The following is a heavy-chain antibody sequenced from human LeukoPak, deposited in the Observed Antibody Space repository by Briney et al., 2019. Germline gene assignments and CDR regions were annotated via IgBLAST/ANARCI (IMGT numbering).Heavy chain of an antibody. CDR3: AKATTSSGYGLGY. J-gene: IGHJ4*02. CDR1: GSTFSSYG. CDR2: IWYDGSNK. V-gene: IGHV3-30*02. D-gene: IGHD3-22*01. Sequence: SGGSLRLSCAASGSTFSSYGMHWVRQAPGKGLEWVAFIWYDGSNKYYADSVKGRFTISRDNSKNTLYLQMNSLRAEDTALYYCAKATTSSGYGLGYWGQGTLVTVSS.